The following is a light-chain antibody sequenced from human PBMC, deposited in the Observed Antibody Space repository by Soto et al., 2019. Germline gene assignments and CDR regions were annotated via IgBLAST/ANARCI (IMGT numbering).Light chain of an antibody. J-gene: IGLJ3*02. Sequence: QPVLTQPASVSGSPGQSITISCTGTSSDVGSYNLVSWYQQHPGKAPKLMIYEGSKRPSGVSNRFTGSKSGNTASLTISGLQAEDEADYYCCSSAGSSTVMFGGGTKLTVL. CDR2: EGS. CDR3: CSSAGSSTVM. CDR1: SSDVGSYNL. V-gene: IGLV2-23*01.